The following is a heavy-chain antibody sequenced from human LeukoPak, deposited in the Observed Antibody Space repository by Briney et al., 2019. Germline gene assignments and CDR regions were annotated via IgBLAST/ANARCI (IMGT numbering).Heavy chain of an antibody. CDR3: ARDRVSGYGSGSYRLIGWSYNWFDP. Sequence: PSETLSLTCTVSGGSISSSSYYWGWIRQPPGKGLEWIGSIYYSGSTYYNPSLKSRVTISVDTSKNQFSLKLSSVTAADTAVYYCARDRVSGYGSGSYRLIGWSYNWFDPWGQGTLVTVSS. CDR2: IYYSGST. D-gene: IGHD3-10*01. V-gene: IGHV4-39*07. J-gene: IGHJ5*02. CDR1: GGSISSSSYY.